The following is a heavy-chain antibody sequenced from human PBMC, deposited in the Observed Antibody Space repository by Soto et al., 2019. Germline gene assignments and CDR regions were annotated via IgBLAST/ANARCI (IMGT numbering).Heavy chain of an antibody. Sequence: PGGSLRLSCAASGFTFSSYAMHWVRQAPGKGLEWVAVISYDGSNKYYADSVKGRFTISRDNSKNTLYLQMNSLRAEDTAVYYCARSYYYDSSGYPDYWGQGTLVTVPQ. CDR3: ARSYYYDSSGYPDY. D-gene: IGHD3-22*01. CDR1: GFTFSSYA. CDR2: ISYDGSNK. V-gene: IGHV3-30-3*01. J-gene: IGHJ4*02.